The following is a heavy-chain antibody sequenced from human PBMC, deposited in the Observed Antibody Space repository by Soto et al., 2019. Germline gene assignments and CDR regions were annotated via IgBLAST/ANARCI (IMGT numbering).Heavy chain of an antibody. CDR1: GFTFSSYG. CDR2: ISYDGSNK. Sequence: GGSLRLSCAASGFTFSSYGMHWVRQAPGKGLEWVAVISYDGSNKYYADSVKGRFTISRDNSKNTLYLQMNSLRAEDTAVYYCAKDLVYSSGWIPSKVAYYYGMDVWGQGTTVTVSS. D-gene: IGHD6-19*01. V-gene: IGHV3-30*18. CDR3: AKDLVYSSGWIPSKVAYYYGMDV. J-gene: IGHJ6*02.